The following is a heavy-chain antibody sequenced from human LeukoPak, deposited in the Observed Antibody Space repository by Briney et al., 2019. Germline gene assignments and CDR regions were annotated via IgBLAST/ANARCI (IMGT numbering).Heavy chain of an antibody. V-gene: IGHV1-69*05. CDR2: IIPIFGTA. Sequence: SVKVSCKASGGTFSSYAISWVRQAPGQGLEWMGRIIPIFGTANYAQKFQGRVTITTDESTSTAYMELSSLRSEDTAVYYCAREPRSRFGVAFDYWGQGTLVTVSS. D-gene: IGHD3-16*01. CDR1: GGTFSSYA. CDR3: AREPRSRFGVAFDY. J-gene: IGHJ4*02.